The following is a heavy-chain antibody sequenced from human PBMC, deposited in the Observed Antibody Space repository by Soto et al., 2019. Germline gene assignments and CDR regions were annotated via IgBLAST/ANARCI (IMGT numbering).Heavy chain of an antibody. Sequence: SETLSLTCAVSGGSISSSNWWSLVRQPPGKGLEWIGEIYHSGSTNYNPSLKSRVTISVDKSKNQFSLKLSSVTAADTAVYYCARFMTTVTNLAFDIWGQGTMVTVSS. V-gene: IGHV4-4*02. CDR3: ARFMTTVTNLAFDI. D-gene: IGHD4-17*01. CDR1: GGSISSSNW. J-gene: IGHJ3*02. CDR2: IYHSGST.